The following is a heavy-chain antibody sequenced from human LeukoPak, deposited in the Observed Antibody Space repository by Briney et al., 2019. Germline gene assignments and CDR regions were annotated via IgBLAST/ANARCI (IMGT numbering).Heavy chain of an antibody. V-gene: IGHV1-46*01. Sequence: ASVKVSCKASGHTFTSFYIHWVRQAPGQGLEWMGIINPSGGTTSYAQKFQGRVTMTRDTSVSTAYMELSRLRSDDTAVYYCASLWFGELGAFDIWGQGTMVTVSS. CDR2: INPSGGTT. CDR3: ASLWFGELGAFDI. J-gene: IGHJ3*02. D-gene: IGHD3-10*01. CDR1: GHTFTSFY.